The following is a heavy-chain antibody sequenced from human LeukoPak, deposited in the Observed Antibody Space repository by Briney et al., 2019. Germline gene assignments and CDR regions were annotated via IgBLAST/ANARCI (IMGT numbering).Heavy chain of an antibody. CDR1: GGSINSHY. CDR2: IYNSGSI. D-gene: IGHD2-15*01. J-gene: IGHJ3*02. CDR3: ATKVRGGFDI. V-gene: IGHV4-59*11. Sequence: SETLSLTCTVSGGSINSHYCNWIRQSPGKGLEWIGHIYNSGSINYNPSLKSRVTISVDTSKNQFSLKLSSVTAADTAIYCCATKVRGGFDIWGQGTMVTVSS.